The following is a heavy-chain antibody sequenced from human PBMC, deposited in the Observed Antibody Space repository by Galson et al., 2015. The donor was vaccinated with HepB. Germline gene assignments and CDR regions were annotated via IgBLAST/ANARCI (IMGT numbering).Heavy chain of an antibody. CDR3: VKDRGEVGDTPRRSGMDV. D-gene: IGHD1-26*01. J-gene: IGHJ6*02. CDR2: ISYDGSNK. Sequence: SLRLSCAASGFTFSSYGMHWVRQAPGKGLEWVAVISYDGSNKYYADSVKGRFTISRDNSKNTLYLQMNSLRAEDTAVYYCVKDRGEVGDTPRRSGMDVWGQGTTVTVSS. CDR1: GFTFSSYG. V-gene: IGHV3-30*18.